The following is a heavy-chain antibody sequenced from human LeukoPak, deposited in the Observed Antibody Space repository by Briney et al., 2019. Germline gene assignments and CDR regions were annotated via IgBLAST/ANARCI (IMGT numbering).Heavy chain of an antibody. CDR2: IYYSWAS. CDR1: GDSISSNSYY. V-gene: IGHV4-39*01. D-gene: IGHD3-22*01. J-gene: IGHJ3*02. CDR3: ARHYYDSSGYYLEGFDI. Sequence: SETLSLTCTVSGDSISSNSYYWGWIRQPPGKGLEWFVSIYYSWASYYNPSLKIRVILSVDTSKNQFSLKLSSVTAADTAVFYCARHYYDSSGYYLEGFDIWGQGTMVTVSS.